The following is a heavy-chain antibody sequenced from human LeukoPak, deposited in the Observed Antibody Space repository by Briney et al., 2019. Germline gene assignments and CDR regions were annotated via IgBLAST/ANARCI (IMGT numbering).Heavy chain of an antibody. CDR2: FYYSGST. CDR1: GGSIRGYH. V-gene: IGHV4-59*01. J-gene: IGHJ6*02. Sequence: SETLSLTCTVFGGSIRGYHWSWIRQPPGKGLEWIGHFYYSGSTNFNPSLKSRVTISGDTSKNQSSLKVISVTAADTAVYYCARDLVKEKPSGGFYYYGMDVWGQGTTVTVSS. D-gene: IGHD1-26*01. CDR3: ARDLVKEKPSGGFYYYGMDV.